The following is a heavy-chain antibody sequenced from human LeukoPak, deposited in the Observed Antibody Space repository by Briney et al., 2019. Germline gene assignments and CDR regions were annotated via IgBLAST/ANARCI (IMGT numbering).Heavy chain of an antibody. J-gene: IGHJ5*02. CDR3: ARVRTRYSGGIAPCNWFDP. D-gene: IGHD6-19*01. V-gene: IGHV1-18*01. Sequence: ASVKVSCKASGYTFTSYGISWVRQAPGQGLEWMGWISAYNGNTNYAQKLQGRVTMTTDTSTSTAYMELRSLRSDDTAVYYCARVRTRYSGGIAPCNWFDPWGQGTLVTVSS. CDR1: GYTFTSYG. CDR2: ISAYNGNT.